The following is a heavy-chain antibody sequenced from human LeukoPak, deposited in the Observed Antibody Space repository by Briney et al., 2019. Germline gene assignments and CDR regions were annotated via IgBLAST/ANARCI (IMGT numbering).Heavy chain of an antibody. CDR2: LSWNSGSI. CDR3: AEDKQLVRRDGYYYGMDV. D-gene: IGHD6-13*01. J-gene: IGHJ6*02. Sequence: PGGTLRFSGAASGFTFDDYALHWDPPAPGNGLEWVLGLSWNSGSICYAASVKGGFTISRDNAKNSLYLQMNSLRAEDTALYYCAEDKQLVRRDGYYYGMDVWGQGTTVTVSS. CDR1: GFTFDDYA. V-gene: IGHV3-9*01.